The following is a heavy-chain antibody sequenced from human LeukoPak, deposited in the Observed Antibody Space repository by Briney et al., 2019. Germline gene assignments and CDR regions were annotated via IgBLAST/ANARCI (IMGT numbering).Heavy chain of an antibody. Sequence: PSETLSLTCAVSGGSISSSNWWSWVRQPPGKGLEWIGEIYHGGSTNYNPSLKSRVTISVDKSKNQFSLKLTSVTAADTAVYYCARGVGLTQGGAFDFWGQGTLVTVSS. CDR1: GGSISSSNW. D-gene: IGHD3-16*01. V-gene: IGHV4-4*02. CDR2: IYHGGST. CDR3: ARGVGLTQGGAFDF. J-gene: IGHJ4*02.